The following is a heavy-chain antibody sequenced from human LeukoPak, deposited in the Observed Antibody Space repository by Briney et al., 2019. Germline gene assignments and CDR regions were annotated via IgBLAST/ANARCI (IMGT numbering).Heavy chain of an antibody. CDR1: GYTFTSYG. V-gene: IGHV1-18*04. CDR2: ISAYNGNT. D-gene: IGHD3-10*01. Sequence: ASVKVSCKASGYTFTSYGISWVRQAPGQGLEWMGWISAYNGNTNYAQKLQGKVTMTTDTSTSTAYMELRSLRSDDTAVYYCARDSGFMARGVIIRPSMGMDVWGKGTTVTVSS. J-gene: IGHJ6*04. CDR3: ARDSGFMARGVIIRPSMGMDV.